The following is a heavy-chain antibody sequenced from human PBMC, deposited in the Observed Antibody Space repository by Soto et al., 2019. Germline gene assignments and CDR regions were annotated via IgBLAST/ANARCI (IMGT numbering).Heavy chain of an antibody. V-gene: IGHV3-7*01. CDR3: ARRPNLDYYGSGVFFDY. D-gene: IGHD3-10*01. CDR1: GFTFSSYW. J-gene: IGHJ4*02. CDR2: IKQDGSEK. Sequence: GGSLRLSCAASGFTFSSYWMSWVRQAPGKGLEWVANIKQDGSEKYYVDSVKGRFTISRDNAKNSLYLQMNSLRAEDTAVYYCARRPNLDYYGSGVFFDYGGQGTLVTVSS.